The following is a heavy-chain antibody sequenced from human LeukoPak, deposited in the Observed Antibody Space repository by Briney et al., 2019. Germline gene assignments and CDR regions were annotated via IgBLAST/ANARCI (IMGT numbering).Heavy chain of an antibody. CDR2: IRGSPI. D-gene: IGHD3-10*01. V-gene: IGHV3-48*03. CDR3: VRGGDAYASDWFDA. J-gene: IGHJ5*02. CDR1: GFTFSNYQ. Sequence: GGSLRLSCAASGFTFSNYQMSWVRQAPGKEPQWVAGIRGSPIAYAYSVKGRFIISRDNAKSSLYLQLNSLRDEDMAVYYCVRGGDAYASDWFDAWGQGTLATVSS.